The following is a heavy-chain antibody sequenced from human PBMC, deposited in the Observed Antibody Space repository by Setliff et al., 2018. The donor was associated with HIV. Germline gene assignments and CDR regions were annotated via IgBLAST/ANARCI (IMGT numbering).Heavy chain of an antibody. J-gene: IGHJ4*02. CDR1: GGSISSGDYY. CDR2: IYYTGST. CDR3: ARRVVITTGSYYFDY. Sequence: PSETLSLTCTVSGGSISSGDYYWSWIRQPPGKGLEWIGYIYYTGSTYYNPSLKSRVTISVDTSKNQFSLKLSSVTPADTAVYSCARRVVITTGSYYFDYWGQGTLVTVSS. D-gene: IGHD3-22*01. V-gene: IGHV4-30-4*08.